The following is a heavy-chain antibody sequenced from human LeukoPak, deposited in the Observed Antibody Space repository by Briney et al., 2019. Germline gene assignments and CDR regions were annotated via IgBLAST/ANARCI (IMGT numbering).Heavy chain of an antibody. Sequence: PGGSLRLSCAASGFTFSSYWMHWVRQAPGKWLVWVSRINTDGSTTNYADSVKGRFTISRGNAKNTLYLQMNSLRAEDTAVYYCVSSLGGNDNWGQGTLVTVSS. V-gene: IGHV3-74*01. J-gene: IGHJ4*02. CDR2: INTDGSTT. CDR3: VSSLGGNDN. CDR1: GFTFSSYW.